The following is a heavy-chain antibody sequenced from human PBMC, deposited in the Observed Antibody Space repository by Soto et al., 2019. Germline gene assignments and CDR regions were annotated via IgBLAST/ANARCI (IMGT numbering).Heavy chain of an antibody. CDR1: GDSITSSY. Sequence: QVQLQESGPGLVKPSETLSLTCTVSGDSITSSYWSWIRQPPGKGLEWIGYIYYSGSTNYNPSLNSRVTISVDTSKNQFSLRLSSVTAADTAVYYCASDGGYCSGGSCPRDYYYYGMDVWGQGTTVTVSS. V-gene: IGHV4-59*01. CDR3: ASDGGYCSGGSCPRDYYYYGMDV. J-gene: IGHJ6*02. CDR2: IYYSGST. D-gene: IGHD2-15*01.